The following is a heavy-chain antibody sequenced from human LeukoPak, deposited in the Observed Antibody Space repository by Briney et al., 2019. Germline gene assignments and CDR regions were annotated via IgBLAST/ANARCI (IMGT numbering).Heavy chain of an antibody. CDR2: ISYDGYNK. D-gene: IGHD6-13*01. V-gene: IGHV3-30*03. CDR1: GFTFSSHG. CDR3: ASSKAAAGTRYYYGIDV. Sequence: PGRSLRLSCVASGFTFSSHGMHWVRQAPGKGLEWVAVISYDGYNKYYADSVKGRFTISGDNSKNTLNLQTNSLRVEDTAVYYCASSKAAAGTRYYYGIDVWGQGTTVSVS. J-gene: IGHJ6*02.